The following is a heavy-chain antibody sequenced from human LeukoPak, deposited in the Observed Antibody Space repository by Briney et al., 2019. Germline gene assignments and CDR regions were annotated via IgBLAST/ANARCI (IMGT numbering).Heavy chain of an antibody. V-gene: IGHV4-39*01. CDR1: GGFISNPYYY. CDR2: IYYSGST. Sequence: PSETLSLTCSVSGGFISNPYYYWGWIRQPPGKGLEWIGSIYYSGSTYYNPSLKSRVTISVDTSKSQFSLKLSSVAAADTAVYYCARVNYYGSGSYYNDDYWGQGTLVTVSS. J-gene: IGHJ4*02. D-gene: IGHD3-10*01. CDR3: ARVNYYGSGSYYNDDY.